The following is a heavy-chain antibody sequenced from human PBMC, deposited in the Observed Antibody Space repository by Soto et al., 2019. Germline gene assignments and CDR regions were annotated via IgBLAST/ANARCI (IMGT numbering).Heavy chain of an antibody. CDR3: XXGXXXXXXXXDWFFDS. CDR2: IKKDGTEK. J-gene: IGHJ4*02. D-gene: IGHD3-9*01. CDR1: GFTFSGYW. V-gene: IGHV3-7*03. Sequence: EVQLVESGGGFVQPGGSLRLACAASGFTFSGYWMTWVRQAPGKGLEWVADIKKDGTEKYYVDSVKGRFTISRDNDKKSVYLQMNGLTVEXTXXYRCXXGXXXXXXXXDWFFDSWGQGALVTVSS.